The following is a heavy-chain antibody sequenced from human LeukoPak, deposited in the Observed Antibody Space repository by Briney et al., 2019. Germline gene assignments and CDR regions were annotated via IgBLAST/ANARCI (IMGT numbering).Heavy chain of an antibody. J-gene: IGHJ4*02. CDR2: IWYDGSNK. Sequence: GGSLRLSCAASGFTFSSYGMHWVRQAPGKGLEWVAVIWYDGSNKYYADSVKGRFTISRDNSKNTLYLQMNSLRAEDTAVYYCAKDLGYYSSSYFDYWGQGTLVTVSS. D-gene: IGHD6-6*01. V-gene: IGHV3-33*06. CDR3: AKDLGYYSSSYFDY. CDR1: GFTFSSYG.